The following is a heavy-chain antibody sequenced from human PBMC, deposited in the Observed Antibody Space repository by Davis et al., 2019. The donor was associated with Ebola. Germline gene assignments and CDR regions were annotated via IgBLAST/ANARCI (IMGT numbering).Heavy chain of an antibody. CDR3: ARGPAS. CDR1: GYTFTGYY. V-gene: IGHV1-2*06. J-gene: IGHJ4*02. Sequence: AASVKVSCKASGYTFTGYYMHWVRQAPGQGLEWMGRINPNSGGTNYAQKFQGRVTMTRDTSAGTAYMEMNSLTSEDTAVYYCARGPASWGQGTLVTVSS. CDR2: INPNSGGT.